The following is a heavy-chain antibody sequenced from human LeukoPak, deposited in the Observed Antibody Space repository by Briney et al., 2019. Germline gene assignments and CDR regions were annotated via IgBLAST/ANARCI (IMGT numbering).Heavy chain of an antibody. Sequence: SVKVSCKASGGTFSSYAISWVRQAPGQGLEWMGGIIPIFGTANYAQKFQGRVTITTDESTSTAYMELSSLRSEDTAVYYCARGAVIAPAGRFYYYYMDVWGKRTTVTVSS. CDR2: IIPIFGTA. J-gene: IGHJ6*03. CDR1: GGTFSSYA. D-gene: IGHD6-13*01. CDR3: ARGAVIAPAGRFYYYYMDV. V-gene: IGHV1-69*05.